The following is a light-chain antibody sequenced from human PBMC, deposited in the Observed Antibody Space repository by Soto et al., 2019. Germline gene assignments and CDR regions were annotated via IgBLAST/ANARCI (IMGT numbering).Light chain of an antibody. CDR2: RAA. CDR1: QSIDKW. CDR3: QQYHSFPYT. V-gene: IGKV1-5*03. J-gene: IGKJ2*01. Sequence: DIQMTQSPSTLSESVGERVTITCRASQSIDKWLAWYQLKPGKAPKLLMYRAADLESGVPSRFSGSGSGTEFTLTISRLRLDDFATYHCQQYHSFPYTLGPGTKLDI.